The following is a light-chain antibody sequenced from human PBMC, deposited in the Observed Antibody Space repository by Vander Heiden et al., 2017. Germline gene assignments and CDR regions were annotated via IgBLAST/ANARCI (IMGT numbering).Light chain of an antibody. J-gene: IGKJ5*01. CDR1: QGISSY. CDR3: QQYYSYFIT. CDR2: AAS. V-gene: IGKV1-8*01. Sequence: IRMTQSPSSFSASTGDRVTITCRASQGISSYLAWYQQKPGKAPKLLIYAASTLQSGVPSRFSGSGSGTDFTLTISCLQSEDFATYYCQQYYSYFITFGQGTRLEIK.